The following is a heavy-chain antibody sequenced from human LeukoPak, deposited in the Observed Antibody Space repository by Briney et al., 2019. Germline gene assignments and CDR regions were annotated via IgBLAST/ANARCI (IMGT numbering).Heavy chain of an antibody. CDR2: IYYSGST. D-gene: IGHD2-2*01. V-gene: IGHV4-39*01. J-gene: IGHJ3*02. Sequence: SETLSLTCTVSGGSISSSSYYWGWIRQPPGKGLEWIGSIYYSGSTYYNPSLKIRVTISVDTSKNQFSLKLSSVTAADTAVYYCARPMGYCSSTSCHPHAFDIWGQGTMVTVSS. CDR3: ARPMGYCSSTSCHPHAFDI. CDR1: GGSISSSSYY.